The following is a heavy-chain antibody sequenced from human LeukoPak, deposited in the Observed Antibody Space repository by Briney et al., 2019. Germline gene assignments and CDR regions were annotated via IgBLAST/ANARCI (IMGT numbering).Heavy chain of an antibody. Sequence: GGSLRLSCAASGFTFSSYGMHWVRQAPGKGLEWVAFIRYDGSNKYYADSVKGRFTISRDNSKNTLYLQMNSLRAEDTAVYYCARFSGSYLDDAFDIWGQGTMVTVSS. CDR1: GFTFSSYG. D-gene: IGHD1-26*01. CDR2: IRYDGSNK. J-gene: IGHJ3*02. CDR3: ARFSGSYLDDAFDI. V-gene: IGHV3-30*02.